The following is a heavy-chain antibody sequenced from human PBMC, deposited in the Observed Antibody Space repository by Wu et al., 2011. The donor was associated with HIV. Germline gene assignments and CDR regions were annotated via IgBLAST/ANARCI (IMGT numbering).Heavy chain of an antibody. Sequence: QVQLVQSGAEVKKPGASVKVSCKASGYTFTTYGISWVRQAPGQGLEWMGWISGYNGDTKYAQKFQGRVTMTTDTSTSTAYMELRSLRSDDTAVYYCARDRQYSGSYWCSYWGQGTLVTVSS. CDR1: GYTFTTYG. J-gene: IGHJ4*02. CDR2: ISGYNGDT. CDR3: ARDRQYSGSYWCSY. D-gene: IGHD1-26*01. V-gene: IGHV1-18*01.